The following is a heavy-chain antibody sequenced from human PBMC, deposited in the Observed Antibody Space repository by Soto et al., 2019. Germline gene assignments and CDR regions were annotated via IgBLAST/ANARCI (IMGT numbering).Heavy chain of an antibody. CDR1: GFTFSTYA. Sequence: QVQLVESGGGVVQPGRPLRLSCAASGFTFSTYAMYWVRQAPGKGLEWVAVISYGGSKKYYADSVKGRFTISRDNPNNRLYLQMNRLRADDTAVYYCARDSHCGGDCSLYYFDYWGQGTLVTVSS. V-gene: IGHV3-30-3*01. D-gene: IGHD2-21*02. CDR2: ISYGGSKK. CDR3: ARDSHCGGDCSLYYFDY. J-gene: IGHJ4*02.